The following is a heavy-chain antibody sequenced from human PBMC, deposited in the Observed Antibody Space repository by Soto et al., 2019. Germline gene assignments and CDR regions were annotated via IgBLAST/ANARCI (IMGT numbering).Heavy chain of an antibody. CDR3: ATDNDIAAAGTSPDY. Sequence: GGSLRLSCAASGFTFSSYAMSWARQAPGKGLEWVSAISGSGGSTYYADSVKGRFTISRDNSKNTLYLQMNSLRAEDTAVYYCATDNDIAAAGTSPDYWGQGTLVTVSS. CDR2: ISGSGGST. CDR1: GFTFSSYA. V-gene: IGHV3-23*01. J-gene: IGHJ4*02. D-gene: IGHD6-13*01.